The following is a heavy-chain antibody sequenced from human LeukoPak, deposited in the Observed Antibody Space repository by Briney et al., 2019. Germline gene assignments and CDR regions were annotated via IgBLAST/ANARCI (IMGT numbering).Heavy chain of an antibody. CDR1: GYSFTSYW. V-gene: IGHV5-51*01. D-gene: IGHD1-14*01. J-gene: IGHJ4*02. Sequence: PGGSLRLSCKGSGYSFTSYWIGWVRQMPGKGLEWMGIIYPGDSDTRYSPSFQGQVTIPADKSISTAYLQWSSLKASDTAMYYCARRSPEFDYWGQGTLVTVSS. CDR2: IYPGDSDT. CDR3: ARRSPEFDY.